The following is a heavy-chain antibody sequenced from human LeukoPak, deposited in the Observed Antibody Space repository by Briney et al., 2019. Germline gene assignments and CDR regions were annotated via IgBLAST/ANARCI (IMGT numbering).Heavy chain of an antibody. CDR3: VRGVSNDWYFDL. CDR2: VQHTGFG. CDR1: HGSIVTPNYF. Sequence: PSESLSLTCSVSHGSIVTPNYFWGWIRQPPGKGLEFVASVQHTGFGYKSPSIRSRVAVSTDTSKNQFSLRLESVTAADTAVYYCVRGVSNDWYFDLWGSGTLVSISS. J-gene: IGHJ2*01. V-gene: IGHV4-39*07. D-gene: IGHD1-1*01.